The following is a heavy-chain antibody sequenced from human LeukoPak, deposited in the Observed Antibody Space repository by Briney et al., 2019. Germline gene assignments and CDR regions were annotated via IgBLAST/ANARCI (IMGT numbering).Heavy chain of an antibody. CDR1: GFTFSSYW. CDR3: ARDELMGYTTPFDY. D-gene: IGHD1-1*01. CDR2: IKQDGSEK. V-gene: IGHV3-7*01. J-gene: IGHJ4*02. Sequence: GRSLRLSCAASGFTFSSYWMSWVRQAPGKGLEWVANIKQDGSEKYYVDSAKGRFTISRDNAKNSLYLQMNSLRAEDTAVYYCARDELMGYTTPFDYWGQGTLVTVSS.